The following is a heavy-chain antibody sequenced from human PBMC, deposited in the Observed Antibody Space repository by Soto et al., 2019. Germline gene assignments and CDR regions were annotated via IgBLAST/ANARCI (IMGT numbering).Heavy chain of an antibody. Sequence: NPSETLSLTCTVSGGSISSGDYYWSWIRQPPGKGLEWIGNIYYSGSAYYSPSLRSRLSISLDTSKNQFSLKVISVTAADTAVYYCARAKTLIVGVTAIPDYFDYWAQGTLVTVSS. CDR3: ARAKTLIVGVTAIPDYFDY. CDR1: GGSISSGDYY. CDR2: IYYSGSA. J-gene: IGHJ4*02. V-gene: IGHV4-30-4*01. D-gene: IGHD2-21*02.